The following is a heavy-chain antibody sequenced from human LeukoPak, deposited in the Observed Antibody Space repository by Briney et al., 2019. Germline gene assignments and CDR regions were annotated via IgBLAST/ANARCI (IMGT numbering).Heavy chain of an antibody. J-gene: IGHJ5*02. V-gene: IGHV3-64*01. D-gene: IGHD5-12*01. CDR2: ISTYGGST. CDR1: GFSFSNYA. CDR3: ARVNRGAYDS. Sequence: GRSLRLSCAASGFSFSNYAMHWVRQAPGKGLEYVSRISTYGGSTYHANSVKGRFTISRDNSNNTLYLQMNSLRAEDTAVYYCARVNRGAYDSWGQGTLVTVSS.